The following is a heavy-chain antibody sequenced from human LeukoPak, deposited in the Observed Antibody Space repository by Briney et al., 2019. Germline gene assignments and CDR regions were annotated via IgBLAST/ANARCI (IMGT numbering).Heavy chain of an antibody. D-gene: IGHD6-19*01. V-gene: IGHV3-66*01. Sequence: GGSLRLSCAASGFTVSSGNMGWVRQAPGKGLEWVSVIYSGGATYYPDSVKARFIISRDLSKNTLFLQMHDLRAEVTAVYYCAKIAVAYFDYWGQGTLVTVSS. CDR3: AKIAVAYFDY. J-gene: IGHJ4*02. CDR1: GFTVSSGN. CDR2: IYSGGAT.